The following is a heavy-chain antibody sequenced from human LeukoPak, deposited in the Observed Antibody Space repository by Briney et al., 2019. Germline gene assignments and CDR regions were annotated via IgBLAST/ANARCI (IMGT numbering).Heavy chain of an antibody. CDR1: GGSFSGYY. J-gene: IGHJ4*02. Sequence: SETLSLTCAVYGGSFSGYYWSWIRQPPGKGLEWIGEINHSGSTNYNPSLKSRVTISVDTSKIQFSLKLSSVTAADTAVYYCARGLYDYVWGSYRPFDYWGQGTLVTVSS. CDR3: ARGLYDYVWGSYRPFDY. V-gene: IGHV4-34*01. D-gene: IGHD3-16*02. CDR2: INHSGST.